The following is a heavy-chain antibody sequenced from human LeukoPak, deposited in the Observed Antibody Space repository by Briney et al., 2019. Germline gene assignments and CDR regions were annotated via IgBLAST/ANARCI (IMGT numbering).Heavy chain of an antibody. Sequence: ASVKVSCKASGYTFTGYYMHWVRQAPGQGLEWMGWINPNSGGTNYAQKFQGRVTMTRDTSISTAYMELSRLRSDDTAVYYCARVDVVVVAAKSYYYYYMDVWGKGTTVTISS. CDR1: GYTFTGYY. D-gene: IGHD2-15*01. CDR3: ARVDVVVVAAKSYYYYYMDV. CDR2: INPNSGGT. J-gene: IGHJ6*03. V-gene: IGHV1-2*02.